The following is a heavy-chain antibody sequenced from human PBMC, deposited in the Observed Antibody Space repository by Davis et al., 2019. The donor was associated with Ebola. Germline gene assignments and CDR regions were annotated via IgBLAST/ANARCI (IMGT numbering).Heavy chain of an antibody. D-gene: IGHD2-21*01. CDR2: IWYDGSNK. J-gene: IGHJ6*02. CDR3: ARSRYIVVVIGYYGMDV. Sequence: GESLKISCAASGFTFSSYGMHWVRQAPGKGLEWVAVIWYDGSNKYYADSVKGRFTISRDNSKNTLYLQMNSLSAEDTAVYYCARSRYIVVVIGYYGMDVWGQGTTVTVSS. V-gene: IGHV3-33*01. CDR1: GFTFSSYG.